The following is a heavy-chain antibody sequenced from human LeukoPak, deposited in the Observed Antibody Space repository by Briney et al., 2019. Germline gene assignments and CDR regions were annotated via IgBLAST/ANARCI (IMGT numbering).Heavy chain of an antibody. CDR1: GGTFSSYA. Sequence: SVKVSCKASGGTFSSYAISWVRQAPGQGLEWMRGIIPIFGTANYAQKFQGRVTITADESTSTAYMELSSLRSEDTAVYYCARDPRDYGENYYYYYMDVWGKGSTVTVSS. V-gene: IGHV1-69*01. D-gene: IGHD4-17*01. J-gene: IGHJ6*03. CDR2: IIPIFGTA. CDR3: ARDPRDYGENYYYYYMDV.